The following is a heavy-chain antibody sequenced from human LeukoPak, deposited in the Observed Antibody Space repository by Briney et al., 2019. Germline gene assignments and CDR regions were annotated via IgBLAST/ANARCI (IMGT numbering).Heavy chain of an antibody. CDR3: ARENPYSSSSPMWY. D-gene: IGHD6-6*01. CDR2: IKQDGSEK. J-gene: IGHJ4*02. V-gene: IGHV3-7*01. CDR1: GFTFSSYW. Sequence: GGSLRLSCAASGFTFSSYWMSWVRQAPGKGLEWVGNIKQDGSEKYYVDSVKGRFTISRDNAKNSLYLHMGSLRAEDTAVYYCARENPYSSSSPMWYWGQGTLVTVSS.